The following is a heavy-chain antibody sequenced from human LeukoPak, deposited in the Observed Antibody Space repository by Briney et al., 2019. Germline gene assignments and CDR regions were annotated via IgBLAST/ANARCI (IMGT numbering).Heavy chain of an antibody. J-gene: IGHJ4*02. V-gene: IGHV3-30*03. CDR2: ISYDGSNK. Sequence: GGSLRLSCAASGFTFSSYGMYWVRQAPGKGLEWVAVISYDGSNKYYADSVKGRFTISRDNSKNTLYLQMNSLRAEDTAVYYCATQHIVVVTAIRRAFDYWGQGTLVTVSS. CDR3: ATQHIVVVTAIRRAFDY. CDR1: GFTFSSYG. D-gene: IGHD2-21*02.